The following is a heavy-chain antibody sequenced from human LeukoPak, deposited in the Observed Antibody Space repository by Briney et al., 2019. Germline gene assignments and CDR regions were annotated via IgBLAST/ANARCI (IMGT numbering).Heavy chain of an antibody. CDR2: IIPIFGIA. J-gene: IGHJ6*02. CDR3: AMAGYCSSTSCYTGSGPYYYYGMDV. Sequence: ASVKVSCKASGGTFISYAISWVRQAPGRGLEWMGRIIPIFGIANYAQKFQGRVTITADKSTSTAYMELSSLRSEDTAVYYCAMAGYCSSTSCYTGSGPYYYYGMDVWGQGTTVTVSS. D-gene: IGHD2-2*02. V-gene: IGHV1-69*04. CDR1: GGTFISYA.